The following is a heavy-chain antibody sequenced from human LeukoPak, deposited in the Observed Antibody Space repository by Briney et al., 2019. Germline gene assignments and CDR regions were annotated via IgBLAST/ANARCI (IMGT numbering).Heavy chain of an antibody. Sequence: SETLSLTCTVSGGSISSSSYYWGWIRQPPGKGLEWIGSIYYSGSTYYNPSLKSRVTISVDTSKNQFSLKLSSVTAADTAVYYCARRGSSGYLNWFDPWGQGALVTVSS. CDR3: ARRGSSGYLNWFDP. D-gene: IGHD3-22*01. V-gene: IGHV4-39*07. CDR2: IYYSGST. J-gene: IGHJ5*02. CDR1: GGSISSSSYY.